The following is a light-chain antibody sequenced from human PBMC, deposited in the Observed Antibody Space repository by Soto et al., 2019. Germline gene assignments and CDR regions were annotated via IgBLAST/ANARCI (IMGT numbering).Light chain of an antibody. Sequence: DIQLTQSPSFLSASVGDRVTITCRASQGINNYLAWYQQIPGKAPNLLIYVASTLQSGVPSRFSGSGSGTEFTLTINSLQPEDLATYYCQQFFSFPPTFGQGTRLEIK. CDR1: QGINNY. CDR2: VAS. J-gene: IGKJ5*01. CDR3: QQFFSFPPT. V-gene: IGKV1-9*01.